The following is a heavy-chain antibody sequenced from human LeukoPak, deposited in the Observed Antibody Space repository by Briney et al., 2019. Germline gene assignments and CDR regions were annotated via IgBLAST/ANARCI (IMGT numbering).Heavy chain of an antibody. D-gene: IGHD3-10*01. CDR2: INPSGGST. CDR3: VVCDGSGSYSFDY. CDR1: GYTFSSYY. V-gene: IGHV1-46*01. Sequence: ASVKVSCKASGYTFSSYYMHWVRQAPGQGLEWMGIINPSGGSTSYAQKFQGRVTITADKSTSTAYMELSSLRSEDTAVYYCVVCDGSGSYSFDYWGQGTLVTVSS. J-gene: IGHJ4*02.